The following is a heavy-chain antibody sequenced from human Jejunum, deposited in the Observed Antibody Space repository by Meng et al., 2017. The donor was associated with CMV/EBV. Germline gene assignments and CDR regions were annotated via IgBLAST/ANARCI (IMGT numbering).Heavy chain of an antibody. CDR2: IHSSGST. J-gene: IGHJ5*02. V-gene: IGHV4-30-4*01. D-gene: IGHD3-10*01. Sequence: VPLQESGPGLVEPSQTLSLTCTVSGGSMSSGNYYWSWIRQPPGKGLEWIGYIHSSGSTYYNPSLRSRLTISVDTSKNQFSLKLSSVTAADTAVYYCARASYGSGSPLGESWFDPWGQGTLVTVSS. CDR3: ARASYGSGSPLGESWFDP. CDR1: GGSMSSGNYY.